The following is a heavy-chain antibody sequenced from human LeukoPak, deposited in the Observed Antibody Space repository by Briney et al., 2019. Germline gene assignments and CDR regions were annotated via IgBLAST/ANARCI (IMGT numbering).Heavy chain of an antibody. CDR1: GFSFSSNY. J-gene: IGHJ4*02. Sequence: GGSLRLSCAASGFSFSSNYMTWVRQAPGKGLQWVSVIYSVSDTFYADSVKGRFTISRDNSKNTVSLQMNSLRADDTAVYYCARWGYDSSGSYWDNWGQGTLATVSS. V-gene: IGHV3-53*01. D-gene: IGHD3-22*01. CDR3: ARWGYDSSGSYWDN. CDR2: IYSVSDT.